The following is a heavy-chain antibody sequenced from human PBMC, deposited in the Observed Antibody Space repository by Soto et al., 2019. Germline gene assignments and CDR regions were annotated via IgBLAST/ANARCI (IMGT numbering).Heavy chain of an antibody. J-gene: IGHJ4*02. CDR2: INAGIGNT. D-gene: IGHD3-16*01. CDR1: GYTSTSYS. CDR3: AREGVGASFDY. Sequence: QVQLVQSGAEVKKPGASVKVSCKTSGYTSTSYSVHWMRQAPGQRLEWMAWINAGIGNTKYSQKFQGRVTITRDTSASTAYMELSSLTSEDTAVYYCAREGVGASFDYWGQGTQVTVSS. V-gene: IGHV1-3*01.